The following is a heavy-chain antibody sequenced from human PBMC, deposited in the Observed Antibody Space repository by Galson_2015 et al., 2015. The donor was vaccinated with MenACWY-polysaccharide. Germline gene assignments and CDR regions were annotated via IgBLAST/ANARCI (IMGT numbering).Heavy chain of an antibody. V-gene: IGHV4-59*01. Sequence: SETLSLTCTVSGGSISIYYWGWIRQSPGKGLEWIGYMHTSGKSNYNPSLKSRVFISVDSSKKEFSLKLSSVTAADTAVYYCVGEKFQLPFCWFDPWGQGTLVSVSS. J-gene: IGHJ5*02. CDR2: MHTSGKS. CDR1: GGSISIYY. CDR3: VGEKFQLPFCWFDP. D-gene: IGHD1-1*01.